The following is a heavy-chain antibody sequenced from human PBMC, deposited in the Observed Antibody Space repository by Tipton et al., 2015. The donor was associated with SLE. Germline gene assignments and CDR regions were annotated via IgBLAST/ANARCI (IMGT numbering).Heavy chain of an antibody. CDR1: GFTFSSYA. J-gene: IGHJ5*02. Sequence: SLRLSCAASGFTFSSYAMSWVRQAPGKGLEWVSAISGSGGSTYYADSVKGRFTISRDNSKNTLYLQMNSLRAEDTAVYYCAKALGLGVVPAATAWFDPWGQGSLVTVSS. CDR3: AKALGLGVVPAATAWFDP. D-gene: IGHD2-2*01. CDR2: ISGSGGST. V-gene: IGHV3-23*01.